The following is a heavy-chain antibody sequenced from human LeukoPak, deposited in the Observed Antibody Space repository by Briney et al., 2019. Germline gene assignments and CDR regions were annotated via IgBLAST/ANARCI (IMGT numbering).Heavy chain of an antibody. V-gene: IGHV3-7*01. CDR1: GFTFSSYW. CDR2: IKQDGSEK. Sequence: GGSLRLSCAASGFTFSSYWMSWVRQAPGKGLEWVANIKQDGSEKYYVDSVKGRFTISRDNAKNSLYLQMNSLRAEDTAVYYCARRRYDSSGYYYVDDYWGQGTLVTVSS. CDR3: ARRRYDSSGYYYVDDY. D-gene: IGHD3-22*01. J-gene: IGHJ4*02.